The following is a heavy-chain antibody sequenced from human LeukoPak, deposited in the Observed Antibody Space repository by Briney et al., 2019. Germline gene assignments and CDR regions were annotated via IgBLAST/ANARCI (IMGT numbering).Heavy chain of an antibody. J-gene: IGHJ4*02. D-gene: IGHD3-10*01. Sequence: GGSLRLSCAASGFTLSSYSMNWVRQAPGKGLEWVSCISSSSSYIYYADSVKGRFTISRDNAKKSLYLQMNSLRGDDTAVYYCAKGGSPVFYGSGRFDYWGQGTLVTVPS. V-gene: IGHV3-21*04. CDR1: GFTLSSYS. CDR2: ISSSSSYI. CDR3: AKGGSPVFYGSGRFDY.